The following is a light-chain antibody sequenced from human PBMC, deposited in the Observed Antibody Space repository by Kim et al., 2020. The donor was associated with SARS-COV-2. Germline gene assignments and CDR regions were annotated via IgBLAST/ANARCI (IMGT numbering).Light chain of an antibody. CDR3: QAWDSSIRWV. CDR2: QDS. V-gene: IGLV3-1*01. CDR1: KLGDKY. Sequence: SYELTQPPSVSVSPGQTASITCSGDKLGDKYACWYQQKPGQSPVLVIYQDSKRPSGIPERFSGSNSGNTATLTISGTQAMDEADYYCQAWDSSIRWVFGG. J-gene: IGLJ3*02.